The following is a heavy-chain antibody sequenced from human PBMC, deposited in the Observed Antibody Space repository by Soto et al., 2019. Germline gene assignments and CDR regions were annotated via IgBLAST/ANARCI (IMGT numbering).Heavy chain of an antibody. J-gene: IGHJ6*02. V-gene: IGHV3-15*07. CDR2: IKSKTDGGTT. CDR3: TTGPGGSIPYYGMDV. D-gene: IGHD3-16*01. Sequence: GGSLRLSCAASGFTFSNAWMNWVRQAPGKGLEWVGRIKSKTDGGTTDYAAPVKGRFTISRDDTKNTLYLQMNSLKTEDTAVYYCTTGPGGSIPYYGMDVWGQGTTVTVSS. CDR1: GFTFSNAW.